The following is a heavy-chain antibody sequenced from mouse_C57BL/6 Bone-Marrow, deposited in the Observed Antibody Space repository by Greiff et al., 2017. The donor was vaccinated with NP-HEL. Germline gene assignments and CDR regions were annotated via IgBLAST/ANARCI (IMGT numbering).Heavy chain of an antibody. V-gene: IGHV14-4*01. CDR3: IYGSSYDYYAMDY. D-gene: IGHD1-1*01. Sequence: EVQLQQSGAELVRPGASVKLSCTASGFNIKDDYMHWVKQRPEQGLEGIGWIDPENGDTEYASKLQGKATITADTSSNTAYLHLSSLTSEDTAVYYCIYGSSYDYYAMDYWGQGTSVTVSS. CDR2: IDPENGDT. J-gene: IGHJ4*01. CDR1: GFNIKDDY.